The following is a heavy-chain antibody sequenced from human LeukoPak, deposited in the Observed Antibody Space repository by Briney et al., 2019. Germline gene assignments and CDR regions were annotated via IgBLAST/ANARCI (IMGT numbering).Heavy chain of an antibody. CDR1: GFTFSSYS. J-gene: IGHJ1*01. V-gene: IGHV3-21*01. CDR3: ARSAQDSSGWYPVRYFQH. Sequence: GGSLRLSCAASGFTFSSYSMNWVRQAPGKGLEWVSSISSSSSYIYYADSVKGRFTISRDNAKNSLYLQMNSLRAEDTAVYYCARSAQDSSGWYPVRYFQHWGQGTLVTVSS. D-gene: IGHD6-19*01. CDR2: ISSSSSYI.